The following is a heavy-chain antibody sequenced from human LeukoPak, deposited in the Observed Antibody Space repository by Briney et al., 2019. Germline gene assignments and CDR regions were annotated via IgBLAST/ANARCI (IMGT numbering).Heavy chain of an antibody. CDR3: ARGVIVNGNRTPLLIYYFDY. J-gene: IGHJ4*02. Sequence: ASVKVSCKPSGYTLTSYDIDWVRQATGQGLGWMGWMNPNGGNTGYAHKFQGRVTMTRNTSISTACMELSSLRSEDTAVYYCARGVIVNGNRTPLLIYYFDYWGQGTLVAVSS. V-gene: IGHV1-8*02. CDR2: MNPNGGNT. D-gene: IGHD2/OR15-2a*01. CDR1: GYTLTSYD.